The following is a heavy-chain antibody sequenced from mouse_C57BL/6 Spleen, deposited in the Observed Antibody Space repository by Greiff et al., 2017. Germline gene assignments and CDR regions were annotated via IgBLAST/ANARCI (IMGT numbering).Heavy chain of an antibody. V-gene: IGHV1-22*01. CDR1: GYTFTDYN. J-gene: IGHJ4*01. CDR3: AMIWLRDYAMDY. D-gene: IGHD2-2*01. CDR2: INPNNGGT. Sequence: EVKLQQSGPELVKPGASVKMSCKASGYTFTDYNMHWVKQSHGKSLEWIGYINPNNGGTSYNQKFKGKATLTVNKSSSTAYMELRSLTSEDSAVYYCAMIWLRDYAMDYWGQGTSVTVSS.